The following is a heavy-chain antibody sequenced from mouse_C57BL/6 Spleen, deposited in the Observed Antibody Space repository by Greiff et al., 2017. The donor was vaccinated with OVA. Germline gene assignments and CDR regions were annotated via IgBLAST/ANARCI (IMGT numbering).Heavy chain of an antibody. CDR1: GFTFSDYG. CDR3: ARETGDYFDY. CDR2: ISSGSSTI. J-gene: IGHJ2*01. V-gene: IGHV5-17*01. Sequence: EVKLMESGGGLVKPGGSLKLSCAASGFTFSDYGMHWVRQAPEKGLEWVAYISSGSSTIYYADTVKGRFTISRDNAKNTLFLQMTSLRSEDTAMYYCARETGDYFDYWGQGTTLTVSS.